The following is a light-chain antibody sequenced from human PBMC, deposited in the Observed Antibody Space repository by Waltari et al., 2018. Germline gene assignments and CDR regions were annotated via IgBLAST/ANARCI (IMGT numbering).Light chain of an antibody. J-gene: IGKJ1*01. CDR2: DAS. V-gene: IGKV3-20*01. CDR1: QRFPRY. Sequence: EIVLTHSPGTLPLSPVARAPLSCRASQRFPRYLAWYQHKPGQAPRLLIYDASTRAPGIADRFSGSGFGTDFTLTISRLEPEDSAVYYCQHYVRLPVTFGQGTKVEIK. CDR3: QHYVRLPVT.